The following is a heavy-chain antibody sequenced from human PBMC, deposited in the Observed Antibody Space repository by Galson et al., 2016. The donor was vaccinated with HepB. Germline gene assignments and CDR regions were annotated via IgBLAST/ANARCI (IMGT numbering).Heavy chain of an antibody. CDR2: ISFHGNNK. CDR1: GFTFSRST. J-gene: IGHJ4*02. D-gene: IGHD1-26*01. V-gene: IGHV3-30-3*01. Sequence: SLRLSCAASGFTFSRSTMHWVRQAPGKGLEWVAVISFHGNNKDYADSVKGRFTTSRDSSQNTLYLQMNSLRAEDTAVYYCAGGATSGSYNFDYWGQGTLVTVSS. CDR3: AGGATSGSYNFDY.